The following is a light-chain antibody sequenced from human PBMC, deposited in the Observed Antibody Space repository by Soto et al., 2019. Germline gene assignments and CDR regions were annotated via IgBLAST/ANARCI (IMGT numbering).Light chain of an antibody. CDR3: SSYTNSHTVV. Sequence: QSVLTQPASVSGSPGQSITISCIGTSSDVGRYNYVSWYRQHPAKAPKLMIYDVNFRPSGVSDRLSGSKSGNTASLTISGLQAEDEADYYCSSYTNSHTVVFGGGTKLTVL. CDR2: DVN. J-gene: IGLJ2*01. V-gene: IGLV2-14*01. CDR1: SSDVGRYNY.